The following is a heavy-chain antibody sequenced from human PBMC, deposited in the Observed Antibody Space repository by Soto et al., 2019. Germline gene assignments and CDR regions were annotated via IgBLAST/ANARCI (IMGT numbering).Heavy chain of an antibody. J-gene: IGHJ6*02. D-gene: IGHD2-2*01. Sequence: NPSETLSLTCTVSGGSISSGPYSWGWIRQPPGEGLEWIGTFHYSESTHYNPSLESRITISVDTSKNQFSLKVSSVTVADTAVYYCARLGGYCSSTKCYGYYGMDVWGQGTTVTVSS. CDR1: GGSISSGPYS. V-gene: IGHV4-39*01. CDR3: ARLGGYCSSTKCYGYYGMDV. CDR2: FHYSEST.